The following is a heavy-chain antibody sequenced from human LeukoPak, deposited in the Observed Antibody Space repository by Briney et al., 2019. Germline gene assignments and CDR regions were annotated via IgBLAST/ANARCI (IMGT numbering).Heavy chain of an antibody. J-gene: IGHJ4*02. CDR3: ARDGVVATPPYDY. V-gene: IGHV3-30-3*01. CDR2: ISYDGSNK. Sequence: GGSLRLSCAASGFTFSSYAMHWVRQAPGKGLEWVAVISYDGSNKYYADSVKGRFTISRDNSKNTLYLQMNSLRAEDTAVYYCARDGVVATPPYDYWGQGTLVTVSS. D-gene: IGHD5-12*01. CDR1: GFTFSSYA.